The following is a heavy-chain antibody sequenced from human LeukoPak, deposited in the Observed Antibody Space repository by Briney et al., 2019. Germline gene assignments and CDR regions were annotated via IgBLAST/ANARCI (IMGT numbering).Heavy chain of an antibody. CDR3: AKELYFGELSNLDY. Sequence: GGSLRLSCAASGFIFSNYAMSWLRNAPGRGLEWVSSLSGSADSTYYAGSVKGRFTISRDNSKNTLYLLMNSLRAEDTARYYCAKELYFGELSNLDYWGQGILVTVSS. V-gene: IGHV3-23*01. CDR2: LSGSADST. J-gene: IGHJ4*02. CDR1: GFIFSNYA. D-gene: IGHD3-10*01.